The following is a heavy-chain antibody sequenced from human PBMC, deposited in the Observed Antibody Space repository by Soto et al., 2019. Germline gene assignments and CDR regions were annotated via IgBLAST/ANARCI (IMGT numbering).Heavy chain of an antibody. D-gene: IGHD4-17*01. CDR2: MYPDGSR. V-gene: IGHV3-53*04. J-gene: IGHJ4*02. CDR1: GFIVSGSY. Sequence: EVQLVESGGDLVQPGGSLRLSCVASGFIVSGSYMSWVRQAPGEGLEWVSVMYPDGSRHYAESVKGRFAISRQNSDNTVYLQMNSLRTEDTAVYYCAKDRGIYGDGGLDYWGQGTLVTVSS. CDR3: AKDRGIYGDGGLDY.